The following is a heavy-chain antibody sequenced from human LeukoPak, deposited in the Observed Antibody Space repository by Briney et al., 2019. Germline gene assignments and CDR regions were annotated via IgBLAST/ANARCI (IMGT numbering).Heavy chain of an antibody. V-gene: IGHV1-46*01. CDR3: ARVAISSRRDGYFDY. J-gene: IGHJ4*02. CDR1: GYTFTSYY. Sequence: ASVKVSSKASGYTFTSYYMHWVRQAPGQGLEWMGIINPSGGSTSYAQKFQGRVTMTRDTSTSTVYMELSSLRSEDTAVYYCARVAISSRRDGYFDYWGQGTLVTVSS. D-gene: IGHD5-24*01. CDR2: INPSGGST.